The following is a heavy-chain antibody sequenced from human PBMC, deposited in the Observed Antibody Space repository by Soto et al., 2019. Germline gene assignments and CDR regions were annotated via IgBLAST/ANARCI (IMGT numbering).Heavy chain of an antibody. CDR1: GYTFTSYA. J-gene: IGHJ5*02. CDR3: ASSPDWNYDGSPPGGWFDP. D-gene: IGHD1-7*01. CDR2: INAGNGNT. Sequence: ASVKVSCKASGYTFTSYAMHWVRQAPGQRLEWMGWINAGNGNTKYSQKFQGRVTITRDTSASTAYMELSSLRSEDTAVYYCASSPDWNYDGSPPGGWFDPWGQGTLVTVSS. V-gene: IGHV1-3*01.